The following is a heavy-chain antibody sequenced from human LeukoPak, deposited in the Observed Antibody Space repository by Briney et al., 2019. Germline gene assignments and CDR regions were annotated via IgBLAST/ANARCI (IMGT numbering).Heavy chain of an antibody. Sequence: SGPTLVKPTQTLTLTCTFSGFSLSSSGVGVGWIRQPPGKALEWLALIYWDDDKRYNPSLKDRLTVTKDTSNNQVVLTMTNVDPVDTATYYCAHGRYTGWSFYYFDYWGQGTLVTVSS. V-gene: IGHV2-5*02. CDR1: GFSLSSSGVG. J-gene: IGHJ4*02. CDR3: AHGRYTGWSFYYFDY. CDR2: IYWDDDK. D-gene: IGHD6-19*01.